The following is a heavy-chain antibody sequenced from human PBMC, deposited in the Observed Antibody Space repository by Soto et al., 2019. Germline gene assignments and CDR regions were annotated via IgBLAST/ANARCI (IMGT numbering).Heavy chain of an antibody. D-gene: IGHD2-15*01. V-gene: IGHV4-34*01. CDR2: RYYSEST. CDR1: GGSFSGYY. CDR3: ARTKCSGGSCYSWSLDY. Sequence: SETLSLTCAVYGGSFSGYYWSWIRQLPGKGLEWIGHRYYSESTYYNPSLKSRVSISLDTSKNKFSLKLSFVTAADTAMYYCARTKCSGGSCYSWSLDYWGQGTPVTVSS. J-gene: IGHJ4*02.